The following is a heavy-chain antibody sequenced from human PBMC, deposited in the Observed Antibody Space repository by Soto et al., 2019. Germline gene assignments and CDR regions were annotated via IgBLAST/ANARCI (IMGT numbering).Heavy chain of an antibody. CDR3: VRDRAVAGDY. V-gene: IGHV3-30-3*01. CDR1: GFTFSSYA. Sequence: QVQLVESGGGVVQPGRSLRLSCAASGFTFSSYAMHWVRQAPGKGLEWVAVISYDGSNKYYADSVKGRFTISRDNSKNTLYLQMNSLRAEDTAVYYCVRDRAVAGDYWGQGTLVTVSS. J-gene: IGHJ4*02. CDR2: ISYDGSNK. D-gene: IGHD6-19*01.